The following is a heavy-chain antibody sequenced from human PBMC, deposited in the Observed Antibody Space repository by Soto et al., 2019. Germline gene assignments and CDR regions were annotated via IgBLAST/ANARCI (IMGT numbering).Heavy chain of an antibody. Sequence: ASVKVSCKASGYTFTSYAMHWVRQAPGQRLEWMGWINAGNGNTKYSQKFQGRVTITRDTSASTAYMELSSLRSEDTAVYYCARDQYCNYGIDWFDPWGQGTLVTVSS. J-gene: IGHJ5*02. V-gene: IGHV1-3*01. D-gene: IGHD4-4*01. CDR3: ARDQYCNYGIDWFDP. CDR1: GYTFTSYA. CDR2: INAGNGNT.